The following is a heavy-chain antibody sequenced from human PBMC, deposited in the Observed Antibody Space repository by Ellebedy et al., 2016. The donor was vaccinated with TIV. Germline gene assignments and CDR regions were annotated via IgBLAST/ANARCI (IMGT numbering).Heavy chain of an antibody. J-gene: IGHJ4*02. Sequence: SETLSLXXAVYGGSFGGYYRTWIRQPPGKGLEWIGEINHSGSTTYKTSLKSRVTISVDTSKNQFSLKLRSVNAADTAVYYCARGTVALQPLKYFDSWGQGTLVIVSS. CDR2: INHSGST. D-gene: IGHD6-19*01. CDR1: GGSFGGYY. V-gene: IGHV4-34*01. CDR3: ARGTVALQPLKYFDS.